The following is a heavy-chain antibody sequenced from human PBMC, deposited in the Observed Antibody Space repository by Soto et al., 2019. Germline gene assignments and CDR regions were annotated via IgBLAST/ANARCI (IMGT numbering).Heavy chain of an antibody. J-gene: IGHJ4*02. D-gene: IGHD4-17*01. CDR2: ISSNGGST. CDR3: ARGAFYGDYGDY. V-gene: IGHV3-64*01. CDR1: GFTFSSYA. Sequence: VQLVESGGGLVQPGGSLRLSCAASGFTFSSYAMHWVRQAPGKGLEYVSVISSNGGSTYYANSVKGRFTISRDNSKNTLYLQMGSLRADDMAVYYCARGAFYGDYGDYWGQGTLVTVSS.